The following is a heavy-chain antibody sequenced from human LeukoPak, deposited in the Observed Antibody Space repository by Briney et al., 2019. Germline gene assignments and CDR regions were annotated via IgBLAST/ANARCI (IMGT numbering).Heavy chain of an antibody. D-gene: IGHD3-22*01. CDR3: ASFGSSGYWLDY. V-gene: IGHV3-74*01. CDR1: GFTFSNYW. Sequence: GGSLRLPCAASGFTFSNYWMHWVCQVPGKGLVWVSHINNDGTSASYADSVKGRFTISRDNAKHTLYLQMNSLRAEDTAVYYCASFGSSGYWLDYWGQGALVTVSS. CDR2: INNDGTSA. J-gene: IGHJ4*02.